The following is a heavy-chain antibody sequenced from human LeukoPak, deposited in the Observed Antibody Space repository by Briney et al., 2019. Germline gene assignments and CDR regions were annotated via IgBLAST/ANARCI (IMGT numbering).Heavy chain of an antibody. CDR3: AREGYNLGTDF. Sequence: PSETLSLTCSVSGGSISTYLWSWIRQPAGKGLEWIGHISASGTTNYNASLKSRVTMSADTSKNQFSLRLNSVTAAGTAVYYSAREGYNLGTDFWGQGTLVTVSS. CDR1: GGSISTYL. D-gene: IGHD5-18*01. CDR2: ISASGTT. V-gene: IGHV4-4*07. J-gene: IGHJ4*02.